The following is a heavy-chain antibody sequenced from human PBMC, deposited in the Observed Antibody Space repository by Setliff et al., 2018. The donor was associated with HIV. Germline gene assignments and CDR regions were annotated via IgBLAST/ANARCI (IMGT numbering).Heavy chain of an antibody. CDR3: ARGFYGDYYFDY. CDR2: IYPGGSDI. Sequence: GESLKISCKVSGYSSTKYWIGWVRQMPGKGLEWMGLIYPGGSDIRYSPSFQGQVTISADKSISTAYLQWSRLKASDTAMYYCARGFYGDYYFDYWGQGTLVTVSS. D-gene: IGHD4-17*01. J-gene: IGHJ4*02. CDR1: GYSSTKYW. V-gene: IGHV5-51*01.